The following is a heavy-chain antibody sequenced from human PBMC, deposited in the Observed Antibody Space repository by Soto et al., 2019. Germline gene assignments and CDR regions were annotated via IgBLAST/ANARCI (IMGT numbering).Heavy chain of an antibody. CDR1: GGSISSYY. CDR2: IFYSGST. J-gene: IGHJ5*01. D-gene: IGHD3-10*02. V-gene: IGHV4-59*01. Sequence: QVQLQESGPGLVKPSETLSLTCTVSGGSISSYYWSWIRQPPGKGLEWIGFIFYSGSTSYNPSLKSRVTISIDTPEYQLSLKLNSVTAADTAVYYCASMIGDPVLSFDSWGQGTLVAVSS. CDR3: ASMIGDPVLSFDS.